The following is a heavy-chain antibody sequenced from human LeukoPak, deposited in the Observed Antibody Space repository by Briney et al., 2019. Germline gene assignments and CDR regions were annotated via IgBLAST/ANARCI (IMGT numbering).Heavy chain of an antibody. CDR3: ARHFAYSSSSYFDY. CDR2: INHSGST. D-gene: IGHD6-6*01. Sequence: SETLSLTCAVYGGSFSGYYWSWIRQPPGKGLEWIGEINHSGSTNYNPSLKSRVTISVDKSKNQFSLRLYSVTVADTAVYYCARHFAYSSSSYFDYWGQGSLVTVSS. J-gene: IGHJ4*02. V-gene: IGHV4-34*01. CDR1: GGSFSGYY.